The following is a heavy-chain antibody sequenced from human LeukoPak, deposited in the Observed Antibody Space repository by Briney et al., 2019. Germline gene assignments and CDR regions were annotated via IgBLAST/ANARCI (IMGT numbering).Heavy chain of an antibody. J-gene: IGHJ6*02. D-gene: IGHD5-12*01. CDR3: ATAQDSGCEDGMDV. V-gene: IGHV1-24*01. Sequence: ASVKVSCKVSGYTLTELSMHWVRQAPGKGLEWMGGFDPEDGETIYAQKFQGRVTMTEDTSTDTAYMELSSLGSEDTAVYYCATAQDSGCEDGMDVWGQGTTVTVSS. CDR2: FDPEDGET. CDR1: GYTLTELS.